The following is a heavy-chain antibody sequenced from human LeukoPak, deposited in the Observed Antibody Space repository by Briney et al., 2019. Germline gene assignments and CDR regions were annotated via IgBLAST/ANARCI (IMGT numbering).Heavy chain of an antibody. D-gene: IGHD3-9*01. CDR1: GFTFSSYG. CDR3: AKDLVTGVKTNYYDILTGYYLFDY. Sequence: SGGSLRLSCAASGFTFSSYGMHWVRQAPGKGLEWVAVIWYDGSNKYYADSVKGRFTISRDNSKNTLYLQMNSLRAEDTAVYYCAKDLVTGVKTNYYDILTGYYLFDYWGQGTLVTVSS. V-gene: IGHV3-33*06. J-gene: IGHJ4*02. CDR2: IWYDGSNK.